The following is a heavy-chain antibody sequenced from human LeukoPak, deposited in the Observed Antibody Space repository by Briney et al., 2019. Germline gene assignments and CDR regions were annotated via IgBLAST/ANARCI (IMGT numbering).Heavy chain of an antibody. CDR2: IYYSGST. D-gene: IGHD5-18*01. V-gene: IGHV4-31*03. J-gene: IGHJ4*02. CDR3: ARGGYGYGFDY. Sequence: PSETLSLTCTVSGGSISSGGYYWSWIRQHPGKGLEWIGYIYYSGSTYYNPSLKSRVTISVDTSKNQFSLKLSSVTAADTAVYYCARGGYGYGFDYWGQGTLVTVSS. CDR1: GGSISSGGYY.